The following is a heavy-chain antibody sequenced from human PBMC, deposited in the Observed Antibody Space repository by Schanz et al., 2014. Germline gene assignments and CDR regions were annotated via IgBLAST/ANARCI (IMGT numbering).Heavy chain of an antibody. CDR3: AKSQGSSFDS. Sequence: EVQLLESGGGLVEPGGSLRLSCATSGFSLDIFAVSWVRQAPGKGLEWVSSFNDGGVNKYYADSVKGRFTISSDNSKSTLYLQMSSLRAEDTAVYYCAKSQGSSFDSWGQGILXTVSS. CDR2: FNDGGVNK. CDR1: GFSLDIFA. J-gene: IGHJ4*02. D-gene: IGHD6-13*01. V-gene: IGHV3-23*01.